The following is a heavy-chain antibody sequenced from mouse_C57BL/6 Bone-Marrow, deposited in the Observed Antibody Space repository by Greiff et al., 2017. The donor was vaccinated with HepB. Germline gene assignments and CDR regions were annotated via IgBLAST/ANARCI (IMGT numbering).Heavy chain of an antibody. CDR3: ASPCYYGSSDGFAY. J-gene: IGHJ3*01. D-gene: IGHD1-1*01. V-gene: IGHV5-9*01. CDR2: ISGGGGNT. CDR1: GFTFSSYT. Sequence: EVKLVESGGGLVKPGGSLKLSCAASGFTFSSYTMSWVRQTPEKSLEWVATISGGGGNTYYPDSVKGRFTISRDTAKNTRYLQMSSLRSEDTALYYCASPCYYGSSDGFAYWGQGTLVTVSA.